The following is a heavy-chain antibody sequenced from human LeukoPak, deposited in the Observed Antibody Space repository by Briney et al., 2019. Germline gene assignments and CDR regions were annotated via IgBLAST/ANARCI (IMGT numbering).Heavy chain of an antibody. Sequence: SETLSLTCTVSGGSISSHYWSWVRQPPGKGLEWIGCIYYSGSTNYNPSLKSRVTISVDTSKNQFSLKLSSVTAADTAVYYCASGDGSSWIVFDYWGQGTLVTVSS. CDR2: IYYSGST. D-gene: IGHD6-13*01. V-gene: IGHV4-59*11. CDR1: GGSISSHY. CDR3: ASGDGSSWIVFDY. J-gene: IGHJ4*02.